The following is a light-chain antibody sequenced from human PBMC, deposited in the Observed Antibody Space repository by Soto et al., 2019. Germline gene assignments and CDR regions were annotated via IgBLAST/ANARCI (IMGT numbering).Light chain of an antibody. CDR3: QQYNSYSLYT. V-gene: IGKV1-5*01. Sequence: DIQMTQSPSTLSASVGDRVTITCRASQSISSWLAWYQQKPGKAPKLLIYDVSSLESGVPSRFSGSGSGTEFTLTISSVQPDDFATYYCQQYNSYSLYTFGQGTKLEIK. CDR1: QSISSW. J-gene: IGKJ2*01. CDR2: DVS.